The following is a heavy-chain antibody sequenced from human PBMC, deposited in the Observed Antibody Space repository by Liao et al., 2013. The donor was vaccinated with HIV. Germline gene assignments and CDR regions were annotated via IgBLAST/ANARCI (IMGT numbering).Heavy chain of an antibody. J-gene: IGHJ1*01. D-gene: IGHD6-19*01. V-gene: IGHV4-4*07. CDR2: IYGSGST. Sequence: QVQLQESGPGLVKPSETLSLTCTVSGGSISSYYWSWIRRPAGKGLEWIGRIYGSGSTDYNPSLKSRLTMSLDRSKNQFSLELGSVTAADTAVYYCARSGSFVGGWSRKYFQHWARAPWSPSPQ. CDR1: GGSISSYY. CDR3: ARSGSFVGGWSRKYFQH.